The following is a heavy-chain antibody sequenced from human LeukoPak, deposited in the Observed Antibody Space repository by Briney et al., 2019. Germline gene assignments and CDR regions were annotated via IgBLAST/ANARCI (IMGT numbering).Heavy chain of an antibody. J-gene: IGHJ5*02. CDR2: ISRSGTAI. CDR1: GFTFSSYA. D-gene: IGHD3-10*01. CDR3: ASHPYYYGSGSYLP. V-gene: IGHV3-48*03. Sequence: GGSLRLSCAASGFTFSSYAMHWVRQAPGKGLEWVSYISRSGTAISYADSVKGRFTISRDNAKNSLYLQMNSLRAEDTAVYYCASHPYYYGSGSYLPWGQGTLVTVSS.